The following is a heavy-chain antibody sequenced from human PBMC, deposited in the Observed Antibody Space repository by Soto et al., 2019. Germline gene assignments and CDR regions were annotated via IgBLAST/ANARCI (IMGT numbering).Heavy chain of an antibody. Sequence: GGSLRLSCAASGFTFSSYGMHWFRQAPGKGLEWVAVISYDGSNKYYADSVKGRFTISRDNSKNTLYLQMNSLRAEDTAVYYCAKDRGITMVRGAPDYWGQGTLVTVSS. J-gene: IGHJ4*02. CDR1: GFTFSSYG. CDR2: ISYDGSNK. D-gene: IGHD3-10*01. V-gene: IGHV3-30*18. CDR3: AKDRGITMVRGAPDY.